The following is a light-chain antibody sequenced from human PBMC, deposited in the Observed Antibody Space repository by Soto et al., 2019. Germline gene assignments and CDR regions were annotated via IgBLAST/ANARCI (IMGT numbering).Light chain of an antibody. CDR1: QSISDW. CDR3: QQSYSTPQIT. Sequence: DIQMTQSPSTLSAYVGDRVTITCRASQSISDWLAWYKQKPGKAPKLLIYAASSLQSGVPSRFSGSGSGTDITLTITNLQPEDFATYYCQQSYSTPQITFGQGTRLEIK. CDR2: AAS. J-gene: IGKJ5*01. V-gene: IGKV1-39*01.